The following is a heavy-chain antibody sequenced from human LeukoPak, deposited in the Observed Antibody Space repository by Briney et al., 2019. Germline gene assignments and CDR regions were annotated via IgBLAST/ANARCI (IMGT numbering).Heavy chain of an antibody. V-gene: IGHV3-48*01. CDR1: GFTFANYN. Sequence: GRSLRLSCAASGFTFANYNFNWVRQAPGKGLEWVSYISSTSSTIYYADSMKGRFTISRDNAKNSLYLQMNSLRAEDTAVYYCARDPPHGMDVWGQGTTVTVSS. CDR2: ISSTSSTI. J-gene: IGHJ6*02. CDR3: ARDPPHGMDV.